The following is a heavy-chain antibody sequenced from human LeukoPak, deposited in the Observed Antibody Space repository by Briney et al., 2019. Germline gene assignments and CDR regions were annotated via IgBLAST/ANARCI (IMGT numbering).Heavy chain of an antibody. CDR1: GFTFSTYG. CDR3: VREKYCTPTDCLHGRFYFNC. Sequence: GGSLRLSCATSGFTFSTYGMHWVRQAPGKGLEWVSYISGSSTSIYHADSVKGRFTISRDNSKNTLYLQMNTLRTEDTALYYCVREKYCTPTDCLHGRFYFNCWGQGTLVTVSS. J-gene: IGHJ4*02. CDR2: ISGSSTSI. D-gene: IGHD2-8*01. V-gene: IGHV3-48*01.